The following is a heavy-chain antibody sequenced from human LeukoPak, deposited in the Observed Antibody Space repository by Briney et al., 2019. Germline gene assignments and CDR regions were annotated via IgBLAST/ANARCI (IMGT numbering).Heavy chain of an antibody. CDR2: INQGGSVQ. CDR1: GFTFRSYW. Sequence: PGGSLRLSCGASGFTFRSYWMSWVRQAPGKGLERVANINQGGSVQYYMDSVKGRFTISRDDAKNSLYVQMNSLRDEDTAVYYCARVEYSGWNLEYWGQGTLVTVSS. J-gene: IGHJ4*02. V-gene: IGHV3-7*01. CDR3: ARVEYSGWNLEY. D-gene: IGHD5-12*01.